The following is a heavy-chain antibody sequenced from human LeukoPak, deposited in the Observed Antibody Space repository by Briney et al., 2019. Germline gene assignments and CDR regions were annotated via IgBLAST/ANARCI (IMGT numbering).Heavy chain of an antibody. CDR1: GDSVSTNSVG. Sequence: SQTLSLTCAISGDSVSTNSVGWNWIRQSTSRGLEWLGRTYYNSNWYNHYAVSVKSRIIINPDTSKNQFSLQLNSVTPEDTAVYYCARGWLQSGFDYWGQGTLVTVSS. V-gene: IGHV6-1*01. CDR3: ARGWLQSGFDY. J-gene: IGHJ4*02. CDR2: TYYNSNWYN. D-gene: IGHD5-24*01.